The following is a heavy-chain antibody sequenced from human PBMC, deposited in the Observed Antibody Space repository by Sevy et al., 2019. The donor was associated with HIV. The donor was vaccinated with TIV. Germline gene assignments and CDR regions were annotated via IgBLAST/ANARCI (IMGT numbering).Heavy chain of an antibody. V-gene: IGHV4-4*07. CDR1: GGSISSYY. CDR3: ARGVTTLYYYSYIDV. Sequence: SETLSLTCTVSGGSISSYYWSWIRQPAGKRLEWIGRIFTSGRTNYNPYLKSRVTMSIDTSKNQFSLNLSSVTAADTAVYHCARGVTTLYYYSYIDVWGKGTTVTVSS. D-gene: IGHD2-2*01. J-gene: IGHJ6*03. CDR2: IFTSGRT.